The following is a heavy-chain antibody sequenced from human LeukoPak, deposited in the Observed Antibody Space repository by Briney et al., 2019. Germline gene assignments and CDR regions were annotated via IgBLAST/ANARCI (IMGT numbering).Heavy chain of an antibody. Sequence: ASVKVSCKASGYTFTDYYVHWARQAPGQGLEWMGWINPNSGGTKYAQKFQGRVTMTRDTSITTAYMEPSRLRSDDMAVYYCALWDYYAMDVWGQGTTVTVSS. J-gene: IGHJ6*02. V-gene: IGHV1-2*02. CDR3: ALWDYYAMDV. CDR2: INPNSGGT. CDR1: GYTFTDYY. D-gene: IGHD3-16*01.